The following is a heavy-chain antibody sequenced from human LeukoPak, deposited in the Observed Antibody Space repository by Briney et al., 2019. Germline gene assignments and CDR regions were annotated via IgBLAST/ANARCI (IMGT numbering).Heavy chain of an antibody. V-gene: IGHV4-39*01. D-gene: IGHD1-26*01. CDR2: IYSSGST. CDR1: GGSISTSNYY. CDR3: AKSGGYGLIDY. J-gene: IGHJ4*02. Sequence: SETLSLTCTVSGGSISTSNYYWGWIRQPPGKGLEWIGSIYSSGSTYYNASLQSRVTISIETSKNQISLRLNSVTAADTAMYYCAKSGGYGLIDYWGQGTLVTVSS.